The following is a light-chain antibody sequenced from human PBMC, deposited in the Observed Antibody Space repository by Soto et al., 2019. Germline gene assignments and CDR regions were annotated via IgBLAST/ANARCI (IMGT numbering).Light chain of an antibody. Sequence: EIVLTQSPGTMSLSPGERAALSCRASQSVSGSYLAWYQQKPGQAPRLLIYGASNRATGIPERFSGSGSGTDFTLTISSLEPEDFAVYYCQQYGTSPITFGQGTRLEIK. J-gene: IGKJ5*01. CDR2: GAS. V-gene: IGKV3-20*01. CDR3: QQYGTSPIT. CDR1: QSVSGSY.